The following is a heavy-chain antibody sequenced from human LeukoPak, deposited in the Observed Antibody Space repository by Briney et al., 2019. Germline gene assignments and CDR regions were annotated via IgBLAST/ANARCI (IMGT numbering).Heavy chain of an antibody. CDR1: GGSFSGYY. CDR2: INHSGST. CDR3: ASSVAATRSYYYYYYYMDV. Sequence: SETLSLTCAVYGGSFSGYYWSWIRQPPGKGLEWIGEINHSGSTNYNPSLKSRVTISVDTSKNQFSLKLSSVTAADTAVYYCASSVAATRSYYYYYYYMDVWGKGTTVTVSS. V-gene: IGHV4-34*01. D-gene: IGHD2-15*01. J-gene: IGHJ6*03.